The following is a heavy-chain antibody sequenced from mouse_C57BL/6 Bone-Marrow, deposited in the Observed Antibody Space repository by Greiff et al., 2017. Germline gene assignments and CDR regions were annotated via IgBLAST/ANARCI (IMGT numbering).Heavy chain of an antibody. J-gene: IGHJ3*01. D-gene: IGHD1-1*01. CDR1: GYTFTSYW. Sequence: QVQLQQSGAELAKPGASVKLSCKASGYTFTSYWMHWVKQRPGQGLEWIGYINPSSGYTKYNQKFKDKATLTADKSSSPAYMQLSSLTYEDSAVYYCERSPYYYGSSYQAWFAYWGQGTLVTVSA. CDR3: ERSPYYYGSSYQAWFAY. V-gene: IGHV1-7*01. CDR2: INPSSGYT.